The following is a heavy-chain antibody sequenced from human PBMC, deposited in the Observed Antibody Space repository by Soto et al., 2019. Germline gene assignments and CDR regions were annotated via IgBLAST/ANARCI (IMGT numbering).Heavy chain of an antibody. CDR1: GFTFSSYG. V-gene: IGHV3-30*03. J-gene: IGHJ6*02. CDR3: AREIPGYYGMDV. CDR2: ISYDGRNK. Sequence: GGSLRLSCAASGFTFSSYGMHWVRQAPGKGLEWVAVISYDGRNKYYADAVKGRFTISRDNSKNTLYLQMNSLRAEDTAVYYCAREIPGYYGMDVWGQGTTVTVSS.